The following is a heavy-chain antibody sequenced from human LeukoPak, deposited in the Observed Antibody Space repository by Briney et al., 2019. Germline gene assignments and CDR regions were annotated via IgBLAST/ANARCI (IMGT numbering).Heavy chain of an antibody. D-gene: IGHD5-18*01. J-gene: IGHJ4*02. Sequence: GGSLRLSCGASGFTFSSYAMSWVRQAPGKGLEWVSAISGSGGSTYYADSVKGRFNISRDNSKNTLYLQMNSLRAEDTAVYYCAKESSGYSYGEYYFDYWGQGTLVTVSS. CDR3: AKESSGYSYGEYYFDY. CDR2: ISGSGGST. V-gene: IGHV3-23*01. CDR1: GFTFSSYA.